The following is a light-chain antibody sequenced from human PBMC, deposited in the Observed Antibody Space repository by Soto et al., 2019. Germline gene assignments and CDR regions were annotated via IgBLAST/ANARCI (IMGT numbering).Light chain of an antibody. Sequence: EIVLTQSPGTLSLSPGERATLSCRASQSVSSSYLAWYQQKPGQAPRLLIYGASSRATGIPDRFSGSGSGTDFTLTISRLEPEDFATYYCQQLKSYPLTFGGGTKVDIK. J-gene: IGKJ4*01. CDR3: QQLKSYPLT. CDR2: GAS. V-gene: IGKV3-20*01. CDR1: QSVSSSY.